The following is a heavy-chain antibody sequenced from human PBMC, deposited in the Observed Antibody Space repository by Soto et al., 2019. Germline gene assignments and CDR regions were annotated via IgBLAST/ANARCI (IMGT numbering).Heavy chain of an antibody. J-gene: IGHJ5*02. CDR1: GFTFSTYA. CDR3: ARRPTATAS. D-gene: IGHD1-1*01. Sequence: EAQMLESGGGSVQPGGSLRLSCAASGFTFSTYAVAWVRQSPGKGLEWVSSISASGGDTWYADSVKGRFTISRDNSKNTLYLQMHSLRVEDTAVYYCARRPTATASWGQGTLVTVSS. V-gene: IGHV3-23*01. CDR2: ISASGGDT.